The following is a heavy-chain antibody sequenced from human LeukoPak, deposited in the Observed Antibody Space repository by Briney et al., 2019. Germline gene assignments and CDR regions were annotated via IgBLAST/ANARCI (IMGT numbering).Heavy chain of an antibody. V-gene: IGHV4-39*07. CDR1: GGSISSSSYY. CDR3: AGGPNVGYSYVPDY. D-gene: IGHD5-18*01. Sequence: SETLSLTCTVSGGSISSSSYYWGWIRQPPGEGLEWIGSIYYSGSTYYNPSLKSRVTISIDTSKNQFSLKLSSVTAADTAVYYCAGGPNVGYSYVPDYWGQGTLVTVSS. CDR2: IYYSGST. J-gene: IGHJ4*02.